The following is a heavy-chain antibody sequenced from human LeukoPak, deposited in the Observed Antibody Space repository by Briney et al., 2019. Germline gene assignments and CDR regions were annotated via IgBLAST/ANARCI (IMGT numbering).Heavy chain of an antibody. V-gene: IGHV3-74*01. J-gene: IGHJ4*02. Sequence: GGSLRLSCAASGFTFSSYWMHWVRQAPGKGLVWVSRINSDGSSTSCADSVKGRFTISRDNAKNTLYLQMNSPRAEDTAVYYCASPIRDYFDYWGQGTLVTVSS. D-gene: IGHD2-21*01. CDR1: GFTFSSYW. CDR3: ASPIRDYFDY. CDR2: INSDGSST.